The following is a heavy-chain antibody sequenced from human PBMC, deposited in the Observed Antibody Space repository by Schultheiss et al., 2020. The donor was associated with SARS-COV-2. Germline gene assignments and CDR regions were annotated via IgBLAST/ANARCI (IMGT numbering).Heavy chain of an antibody. CDR1: GFTFSSYA. J-gene: IGHJ4*02. D-gene: IGHD2-21*01. CDR3: ARDHRVHNTSPGLVRY. Sequence: GESLKISCAASGFTFSSYAMSWVRQAPGKGLVWVSRINSDGNSTSYADSVKGRFTVSRDNAKNTLYLQMNSLRAEDTAVYYCARDHRVHNTSPGLVRYWGQGTPVTVSS. CDR2: INSDGNST. V-gene: IGHV3-74*01.